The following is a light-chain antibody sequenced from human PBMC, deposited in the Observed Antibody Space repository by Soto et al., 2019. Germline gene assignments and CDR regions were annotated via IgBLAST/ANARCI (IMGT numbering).Light chain of an antibody. CDR2: GAS. CDR1: QFVSSN. CDR3: QQYGSSSWT. J-gene: IGKJ1*01. V-gene: IGKV3-20*01. Sequence: EIVMTQSPVTLSVSPGERATLSCRASQFVSSNLAWYQQKPGQAPRLLIYGASSRATGIPDRFSGSGSGTEFTLTISRLEPEDFAVYYCQQYGSSSWTFGQGTKVDIK.